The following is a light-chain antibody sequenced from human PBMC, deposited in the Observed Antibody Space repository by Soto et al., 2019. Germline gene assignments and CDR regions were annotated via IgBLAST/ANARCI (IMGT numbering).Light chain of an antibody. Sequence: QSVLTQPPSASGTPGQRVTISCSGGSSNIGSNTVNWYQQLPGTAPNLLIYSNNQRPSGVPDRFSGSKSGTSASLAISGLQSEDEADYYCAACDDSLNAVVFGGGTQLTVL. CDR1: SSNIGSNT. J-gene: IGLJ2*01. V-gene: IGLV1-44*01. CDR3: AACDDSLNAVV. CDR2: SNN.